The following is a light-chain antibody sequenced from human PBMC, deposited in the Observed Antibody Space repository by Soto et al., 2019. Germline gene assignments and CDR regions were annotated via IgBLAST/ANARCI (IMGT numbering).Light chain of an antibody. CDR3: SSYSGSSNV. V-gene: IGLV2-14*01. J-gene: IGLJ1*01. CDR2: GVT. Sequence: QSVLTQPASVSGSPGQSLTISCTGTTSDIGFYDYVSWYQQYPGKAPKLLIYGVTIRPSGISNRFSGSKSGSTASLTVSGLQAEDEADYYCSSYSGSSNVFGTGTKVTV. CDR1: TSDIGFYDY.